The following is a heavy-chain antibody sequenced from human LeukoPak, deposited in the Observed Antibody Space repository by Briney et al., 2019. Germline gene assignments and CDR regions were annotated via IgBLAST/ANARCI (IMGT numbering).Heavy chain of an antibody. D-gene: IGHD5-18*01. CDR1: GGSISSYY. J-gene: IGHJ4*02. V-gene: IGHV4-59*01. CDR2: IYYSGST. CDR3: ARGQLWLSDY. Sequence: SETLSLTCTVSGGSISSYYWSWIRQPPGKGLEWIGYIYYSGSTNYNPSLKSRVTISVDTSKNQFSLKLSSVTAADTAVYYCARGQLWLSDYWGQGTLVTVSS.